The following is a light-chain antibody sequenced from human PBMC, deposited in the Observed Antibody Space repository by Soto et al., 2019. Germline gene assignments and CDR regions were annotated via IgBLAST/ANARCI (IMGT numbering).Light chain of an antibody. J-gene: IGLJ1*01. Sequence: QSVLTQPASVSGSPGQSIAISCTGTTSDVGGYNYVSWYQQHPGKVPKLLIHEVSNRPSGVSNRFSGSKSGNTASLTISGLQAEDEADYYCLSKTSTISYVFGTGTQVTVL. V-gene: IGLV2-14*01. CDR3: LSKTSTISYV. CDR1: TSDVGGYNY. CDR2: EVS.